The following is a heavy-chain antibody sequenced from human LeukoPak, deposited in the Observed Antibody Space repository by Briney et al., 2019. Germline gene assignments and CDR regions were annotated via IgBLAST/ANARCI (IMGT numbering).Heavy chain of an antibody. CDR2: IYSGGST. D-gene: IGHD5-18*01. CDR3: ARETRQLWSNNWFDP. Sequence: GGSLRLPCAASGFTVSSNYMSWVRQAPGKGLEWVSVIYSGGSTYYADSVKGRFTISRDNSKNTLYLQMNSLRAEDTAVYYCARETRQLWSNNWFDPWGQGTLVTVSS. V-gene: IGHV3-66*02. J-gene: IGHJ5*02. CDR1: GFTVSSNY.